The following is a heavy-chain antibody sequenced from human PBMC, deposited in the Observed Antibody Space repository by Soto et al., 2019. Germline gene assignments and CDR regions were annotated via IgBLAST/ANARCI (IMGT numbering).Heavy chain of an antibody. V-gene: IGHV3-48*01. Sequence: GWSLRLSCVVSGFTFNSYSMDWVRQAPGKGLEWVSYITSGSSTIHYADSVKGRFTISRDNAKNSVFLQMNSLRVEDTAVYYCVRDAVSSGYWGQGTLFNVSS. CDR1: GFTFNSYS. D-gene: IGHD3-10*01. CDR3: VRDAVSSGY. CDR2: ITSGSSTI. J-gene: IGHJ4*02.